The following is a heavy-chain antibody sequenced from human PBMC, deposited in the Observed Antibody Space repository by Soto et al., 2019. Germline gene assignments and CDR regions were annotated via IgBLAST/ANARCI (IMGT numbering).Heavy chain of an antibody. J-gene: IGHJ4*02. CDR1: GGSISTYY. D-gene: IGHD6-19*01. CDR3: ARNWFSVAGRYYFDY. CDR2: IYYSGST. V-gene: IGHV4-59*01. Sequence: SETLSLTCTVSGGSISTYYWSWIRQPPGKGLEWIAYIYYSGSTNYNPYLKSRVTISIDTSEYQLSLKLSSVTAADTAVYYCARNWFSVAGRYYFDYWGQGTLVTVSS.